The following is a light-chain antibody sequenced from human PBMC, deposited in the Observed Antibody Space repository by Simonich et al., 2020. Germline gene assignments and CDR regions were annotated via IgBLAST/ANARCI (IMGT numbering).Light chain of an antibody. V-gene: IGKV2-28*01. Sequence: DIVMTQSPLSLPVTPGEPASISCRSSQSLLHRNGYTYLDCYLPKPGQSPQLLIYLGSNRASGVHDRFSGSGSGTDFTLKISRVEAEDVGVYYCMQALQTPWTFGQGTKVEIK. CDR1: QSLLHRNGYTY. CDR2: LGS. CDR3: MQALQTPWT. J-gene: IGKJ1*01.